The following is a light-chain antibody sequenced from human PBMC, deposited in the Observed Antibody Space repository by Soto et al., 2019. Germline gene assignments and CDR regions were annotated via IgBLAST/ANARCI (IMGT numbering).Light chain of an antibody. CDR3: QQYDDWPWT. J-gene: IGKJ1*01. CDR1: QSANSN. V-gene: IGKV3-15*01. Sequence: EIVLTQSPATLSVSPGDRATLSCRASQSANSNLAWYHLKPGQAPRLLIYGASIRAAGIPARFTGSESGTEFTLSISSLQSEDFAVYYCQQYDDWPWTFGHGTKVEIK. CDR2: GAS.